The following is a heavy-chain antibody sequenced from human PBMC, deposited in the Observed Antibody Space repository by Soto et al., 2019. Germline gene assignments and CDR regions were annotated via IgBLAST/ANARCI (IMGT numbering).Heavy chain of an antibody. D-gene: IGHD5-12*01. Sequence: GGSLRLSCAASGFTFSGSAMHWVRQASGKGLEWVGRIRSKANSYATAYAASVKGRFTISRDYSKNTAYLQMNSLKTEDTAVYYCGRDGYNWHYYGMDVWGQGTTVTVS. J-gene: IGHJ6*02. CDR1: GFTFSGSA. CDR2: IRSKANSYAT. CDR3: GRDGYNWHYYGMDV. V-gene: IGHV3-73*01.